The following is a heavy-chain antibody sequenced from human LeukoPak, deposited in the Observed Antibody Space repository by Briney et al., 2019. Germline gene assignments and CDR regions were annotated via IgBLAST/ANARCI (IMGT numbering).Heavy chain of an antibody. CDR2: IYYSGST. V-gene: IGHV4-31*03. CDR3: ARGKSYLPFPLFDP. J-gene: IGHJ5*02. Sequence: TLTLTCTVSGGSISSGGYYWSWIRQHPGKGLEWIGYIYYSGSTYCNASLKSRVTISVDTSKNQFSLKLSPVTAADTAVYYCARGKSYLPFPLFDPWGQGTLVTVSS. D-gene: IGHD3-10*01. CDR1: GGSISSGGYY.